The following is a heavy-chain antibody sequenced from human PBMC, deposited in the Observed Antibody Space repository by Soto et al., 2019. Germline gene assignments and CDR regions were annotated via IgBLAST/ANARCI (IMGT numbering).Heavy chain of an antibody. CDR1: GYTFTSYD. Sequence: ASVKVSCKASGYTFTSYDINWVRQATGQGLEWMGWMNPNSGNTGYAQKFQGRVTMTRNTSISTAYMELSSLRSEDTAVYYCARAADIVLVPAAIRYYYSGMDVWGQGTTVTVSS. D-gene: IGHD2-2*01. CDR2: MNPNSGNT. J-gene: IGHJ6*02. CDR3: ARAADIVLVPAAIRYYYSGMDV. V-gene: IGHV1-8*01.